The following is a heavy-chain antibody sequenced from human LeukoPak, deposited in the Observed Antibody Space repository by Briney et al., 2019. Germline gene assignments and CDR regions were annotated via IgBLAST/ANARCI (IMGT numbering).Heavy chain of an antibody. CDR1: GFTVSSNY. Sequence: GGSLRISCAASGFTVSSNYMSWVRQAPGKGLEWVSVIYSGGSTYYADSVKGRFTISRDNSKNTLYLQMNSLRAEDTAVYYCQSSGSLEHWYFDLWGRGTLVTVSS. V-gene: IGHV3-66*01. CDR2: IYSGGST. CDR3: QSSGSLEHWYFDL. J-gene: IGHJ2*01. D-gene: IGHD3-22*01.